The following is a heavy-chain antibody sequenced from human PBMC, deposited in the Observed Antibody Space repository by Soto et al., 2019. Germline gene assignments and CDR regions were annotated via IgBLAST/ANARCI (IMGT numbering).Heavy chain of an antibody. CDR3: AKGTYYDFWSGYYSDWFDP. V-gene: IGHV3-23*01. CDR1: GFTFSSYA. Sequence: GGSLRLSCAASGFTFSSYAMSWVRQAPGKGLEWVSAISGSGGSTYYADSVKGRFTISRDNSKNTLYLQMNSLRAEDTAVYYCAKGTYYDFWSGYYSDWFDPWGQGTLVTVSS. CDR2: ISGSGGST. D-gene: IGHD3-3*01. J-gene: IGHJ5*02.